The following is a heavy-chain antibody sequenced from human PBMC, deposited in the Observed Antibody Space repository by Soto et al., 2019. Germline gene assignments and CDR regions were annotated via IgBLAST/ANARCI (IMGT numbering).Heavy chain of an antibody. V-gene: IGHV1-18*01. D-gene: IGHD3-22*01. CDR2: ISVYNGDT. CDR3: ARAGRYYAGDPDP. CDR1: GYTFANYG. J-gene: IGHJ5*02. Sequence: QVQLLQSGGEVKRPGASVRVSCKASGYTFANYGITWVRQAPGQGLELVGWISVYNGDTNFAQKFRGRVTLTTDTSTTTAYMELRGLRSDDTAVYFCARAGRYYAGDPDPLGQGTLVTVSS.